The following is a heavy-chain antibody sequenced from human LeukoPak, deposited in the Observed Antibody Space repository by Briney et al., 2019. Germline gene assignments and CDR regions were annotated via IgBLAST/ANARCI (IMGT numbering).Heavy chain of an antibody. Sequence: GGSLRLSCAASGFTFSSYSMNWVRQAPGKGLEWVSSISSSSSYIYYADSVKGRFTISRDNAKNSLYLQMNSLRAEDTAVYYCARDNYFWSGSHGWFDPWGQGTLVPVSS. V-gene: IGHV3-21*01. CDR2: ISSSSSYI. J-gene: IGHJ5*02. CDR1: GFTFSSYS. CDR3: ARDNYFWSGSHGWFDP. D-gene: IGHD3-3*01.